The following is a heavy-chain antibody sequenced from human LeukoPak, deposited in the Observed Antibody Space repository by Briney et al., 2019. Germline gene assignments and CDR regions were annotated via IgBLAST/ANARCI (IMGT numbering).Heavy chain of an antibody. CDR2: VYSTGSTTGST. CDR3: ARLSAMAHDAFDI. CDR1: GGSISSTSIYY. Sequence: PSETLSLTCTVSGGSISSTSIYYWGWIRQPPGKGLEWIGSVYSTGSTTGSTYYNPSLKSRVTISADTSKNQFSLKLYSVTAADTAVYYCARLSAMAHDAFDIWGQGTMVTVSS. D-gene: IGHD2-2*01. J-gene: IGHJ3*02. V-gene: IGHV4-39*01.